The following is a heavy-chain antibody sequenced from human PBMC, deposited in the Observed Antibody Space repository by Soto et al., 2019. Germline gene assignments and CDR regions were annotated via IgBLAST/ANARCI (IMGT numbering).Heavy chain of an antibody. CDR3: VRSKGGYSYGTPFYY. D-gene: IGHD5-18*01. J-gene: IGHJ4*02. Sequence: EVQLEESGGALVQPGRSLRLSCAASGFTFDDYAMHWVRQVLGKGLEWVSSISWNSGNICYADSVKGRFTTSRDNAKNSLYLQMTSLRPEDTALYYCVRSKGGYSYGTPFYYWGQGTLVTVSS. CDR1: GFTFDDYA. CDR2: ISWNSGNI. V-gene: IGHV3-9*01.